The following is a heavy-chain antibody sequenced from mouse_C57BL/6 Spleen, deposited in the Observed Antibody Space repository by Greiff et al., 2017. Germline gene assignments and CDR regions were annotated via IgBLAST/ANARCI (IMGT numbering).Heavy chain of an antibody. D-gene: IGHD1-2*01. CDR1: GYSITSGYY. CDR3: ARESTTAFAY. CDR2: ISYDGSN. V-gene: IGHV3-6*01. J-gene: IGHJ3*01. Sequence: EVKLVESGPGLVKPSPSLSLTCSVTGYSITSGYYWNWIRQFPGNKLEWMGYISYDGSNNYNPSLKNRISITRDTSTNQVFLKLNSVTTEDTYTYYCARESTTAFAYWGQGTLVTVSA.